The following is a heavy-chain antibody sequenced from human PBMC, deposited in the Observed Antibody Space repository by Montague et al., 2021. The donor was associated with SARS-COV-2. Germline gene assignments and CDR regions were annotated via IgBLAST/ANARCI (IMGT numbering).Heavy chain of an antibody. Sequence: SETLSLTCTVSGASINSGTYYWTWIRQSPGKPLEWVGCIHYSGSTYYNPSLKSRVTIFEDPSKNQFSSNLNSVTAADTAVYYCARSHCRGGCCCYGGAFDLWGQGTMVTVS. V-gene: IGHV4-61*01. CDR1: GASINSGTYY. CDR3: ARSHCRGGCCCYGGAFDL. D-gene: IGHD2-15*01. J-gene: IGHJ3*01. CDR2: IHYSGST.